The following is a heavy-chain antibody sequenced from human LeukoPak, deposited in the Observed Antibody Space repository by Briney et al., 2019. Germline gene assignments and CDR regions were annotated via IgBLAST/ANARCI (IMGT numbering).Heavy chain of an antibody. V-gene: IGHV3-48*03. CDR1: GFSFSVYE. CDR2: ISSSGTTT. Sequence: GGSLRLSCAASGFSFSVYEMHWVRQAPGKGLEWISDISSSGTTTYYADSVKGRFTISRDNAKNSLYLQMNGLRAEDTAVYYRTTLTVASNFDYWGQGTLVTVSS. CDR3: TTLTVASNFDY. D-gene: IGHD6-19*01. J-gene: IGHJ4*02.